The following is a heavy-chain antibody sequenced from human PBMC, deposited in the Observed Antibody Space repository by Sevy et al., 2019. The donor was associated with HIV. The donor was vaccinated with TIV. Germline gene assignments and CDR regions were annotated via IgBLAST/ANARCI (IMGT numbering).Heavy chain of an antibody. CDR2: VYDSGNS. V-gene: IGHV4-59*01. CDR3: ARGGGIYYDSRGFHPQYYFDS. CDR1: GGSINSFF. D-gene: IGHD3-22*01. Sequence: SEPLSLTCAVSGGSINSFFWSWIRQSPGKGLEWIGYVYDSGNSEYNPSLRSRVTISVDPSKKQFSLTLSSVTTADTAVYYCARGGGIYYDSRGFHPQYYFDSWGQGTLVTVSS. J-gene: IGHJ4*02.